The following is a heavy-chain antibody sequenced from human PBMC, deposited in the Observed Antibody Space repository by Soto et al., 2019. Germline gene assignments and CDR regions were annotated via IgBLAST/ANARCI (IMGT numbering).Heavy chain of an antibody. CDR3: AGDPQRIGGFKCEX. V-gene: IGHV3-11*01. CDR2: ITTGGETT. D-gene: IGHD1-26*01. J-gene: IGHJ1*01. CDR1: GFIFTDYS. Sequence: WGSLRLSCAASGFIFTDYSMAWIRQAPGKGLEGISYITTGGETTRYASSVEGRFTISRDNSKKALFLQMNSLRADDTAVYFCAGDPQRIGGFKCEXWGQ.